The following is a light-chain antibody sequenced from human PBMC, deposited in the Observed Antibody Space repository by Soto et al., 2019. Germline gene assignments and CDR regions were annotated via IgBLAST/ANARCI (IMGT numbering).Light chain of an antibody. CDR1: LSVSSSH. CDR2: DTS. V-gene: IGKV3-20*01. J-gene: IGKJ1*01. CDR3: QQSGASPWR. Sequence: EVELTQSPGTLSLSPGEIATLCCEASLSVSSSHLAWYQQRRGQAPRHLIYDTSTRATGIPDRFSGSGSGTDFTLTISRLEPEDFAVYHCQQSGASPWRFGQGTKVEVK.